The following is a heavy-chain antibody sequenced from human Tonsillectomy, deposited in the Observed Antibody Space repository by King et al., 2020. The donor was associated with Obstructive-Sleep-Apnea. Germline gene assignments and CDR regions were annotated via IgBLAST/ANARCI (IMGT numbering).Heavy chain of an antibody. V-gene: IGHV2-70*11. Sequence: TLKESGPALVKPTQTLTLTCTFSGFSLNTSGMCVSWIRQPPGKALEWLARIDWDGDKYYSTSLRTRLTISKDSSKNQLVLTMTNMDPGDTATYYCARIHIRQYYFDYWGQGTLVTVSS. CDR2: IDWDGDK. J-gene: IGHJ4*02. CDR1: GFSLNTSGMC. D-gene: IGHD2-21*01. CDR3: ARIHIRQYYFDY.